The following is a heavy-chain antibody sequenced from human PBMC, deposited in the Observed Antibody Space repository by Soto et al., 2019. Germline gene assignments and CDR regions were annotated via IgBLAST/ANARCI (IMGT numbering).Heavy chain of an antibody. D-gene: IGHD3-16*01. CDR2: IYYSGST. V-gene: IGHV4-31*03. J-gene: IGHJ3*02. CDR1: GGSISMGGYY. Sequence: PSETLSLTCTVSGGSISMGGYYWSWIRQHPGKGLEWIGYIYYSGSTYYNPSLKSRVTISVDTSKNQFSLKLSSVTAADTAVYYCARDGRVGGAFDIWGQGTMVTVSS. CDR3: ARDGRVGGAFDI.